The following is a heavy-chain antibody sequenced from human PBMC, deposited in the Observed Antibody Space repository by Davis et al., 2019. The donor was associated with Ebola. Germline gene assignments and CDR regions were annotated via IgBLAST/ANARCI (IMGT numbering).Heavy chain of an antibody. CDR3: ARDRLAVAADY. Sequence: ASVKVSCKASGYTFTSYDINWVRQATGQGLEWMGWINPNSGGTNYAQKFQGWVTMTRDTSISTAYMELRSLRSDDTAVYYCARDRLAVAADYWGQGTLVTVSS. J-gene: IGHJ4*02. CDR2: INPNSGGT. CDR1: GYTFTSYD. D-gene: IGHD6-19*01. V-gene: IGHV1-2*04.